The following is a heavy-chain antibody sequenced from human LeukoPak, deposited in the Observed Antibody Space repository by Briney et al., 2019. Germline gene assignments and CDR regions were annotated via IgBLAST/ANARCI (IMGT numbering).Heavy chain of an antibody. CDR1: GFTVSSNY. CDR3: VSVADGSYNWFDP. Sequence: QPGGSLRLSCAASGFTVSSNYMSWVRQAPGKGLVWVSRINTDGSRTSYADSVKGRFTISRDNAKNTLYLQMNSLRAEDTAVYYCVSVADGSYNWFDPWGQGTLVTVSS. J-gene: IGHJ5*02. D-gene: IGHD2-21*01. V-gene: IGHV3-74*01. CDR2: INTDGSRT.